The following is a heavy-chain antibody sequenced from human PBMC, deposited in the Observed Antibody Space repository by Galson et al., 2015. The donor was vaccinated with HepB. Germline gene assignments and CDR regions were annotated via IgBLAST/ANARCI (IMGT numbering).Heavy chain of an antibody. J-gene: IGHJ1*01. CDR2: INPYNGGI. CDR1: GYTFTSYG. V-gene: IGHV1-18*04. Sequence: SCKASGYTFTSYGITWVRQAPGQGLAWVGWINPYNGGIHYAQKFQGRVTMTTDTSTAYMELRSLRSDDTAVYYCAKGPWFGELTGILVLQHWGQGTLVTVSS. CDR3: AKGPWFGELTGILVLQH. D-gene: IGHD3-10*01.